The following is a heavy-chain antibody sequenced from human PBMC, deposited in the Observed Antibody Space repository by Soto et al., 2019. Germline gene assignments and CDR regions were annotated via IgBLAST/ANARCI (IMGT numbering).Heavy chain of an antibody. CDR2: ITTTSTYI. Sequence: EVRLVESGGGLVKPGGSLRLSCATSGFTFSTFSMHWIRQAPGKGLEWVSSITTTSTYIFYSESVKGRFTISRDNARNALYLQMNGLLAEDKAVYSGAVGHGYIDPASTYCSYYGVYVWGKDTTVVVSS. D-gene: IGHD6-13*01. CDR3: AVGHGYIDPASTYCSYYGVYV. CDR1: GFTFSTFS. J-gene: IGHJ6*04. V-gene: IGHV3-21*02.